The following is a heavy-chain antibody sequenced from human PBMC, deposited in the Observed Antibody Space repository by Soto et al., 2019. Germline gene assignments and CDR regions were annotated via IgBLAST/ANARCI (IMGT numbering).Heavy chain of an antibody. CDR3: ARDRYGGNKPKGYFDY. CDR1: GYTFTSYG. CDR2: ISAYNGNT. D-gene: IGHD4-17*01. Sequence: QVQLVQSGAEVKKPGASVKVSCKASGYTFTSYGISWVRQAPGQGLEWMGWISAYNGNTNYAQKLQGRVTMTTDTTASTAYMELRSLRSDDTAVYYCARDRYGGNKPKGYFDYWGQGTLVTVSS. J-gene: IGHJ4*02. V-gene: IGHV1-18*01.